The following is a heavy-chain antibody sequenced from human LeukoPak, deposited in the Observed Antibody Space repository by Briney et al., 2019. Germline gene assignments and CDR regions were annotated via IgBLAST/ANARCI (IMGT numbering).Heavy chain of an antibody. CDR2: ISGSGGST. D-gene: IGHD3-10*01. J-gene: IGHJ4*02. Sequence: GGSLRLSCAASGFTFSSYGMSWVRQAPGKGLEWVSGISGSGGSTYYADSVKGRFTISRDNSKNTVYLQMNSLRAEDTAVYYCANVYGSGSYWLFDYWGQGTLVTVSS. CDR3: ANVYGSGSYWLFDY. CDR1: GFTFSSYG. V-gene: IGHV3-23*01.